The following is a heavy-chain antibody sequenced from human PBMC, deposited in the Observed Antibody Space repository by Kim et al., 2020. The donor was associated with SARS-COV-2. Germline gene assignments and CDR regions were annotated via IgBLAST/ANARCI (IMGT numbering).Heavy chain of an antibody. V-gene: IGHV4-59*08. CDR2: T. CDR3: ARQRYARDFDY. J-gene: IGHJ4*02. D-gene: IGHD3-16*01. Sequence: TNSNPSLKSRVTISVDTSKNQFSLKLSSVTAADTAVYYCARQRYARDFDYWGQGTLVTVSS.